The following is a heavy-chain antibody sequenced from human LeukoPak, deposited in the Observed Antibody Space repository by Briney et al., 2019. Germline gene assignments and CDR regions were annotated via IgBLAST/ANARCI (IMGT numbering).Heavy chain of an antibody. CDR3: ARSMQVNGDYVWYYFDY. CDR1: GFTFSSYW. V-gene: IGHV3-74*01. CDR2: ISTDGSST. D-gene: IGHD4-17*01. J-gene: IGHJ4*02. Sequence: GGSLRLSCAASGFTFSSYWMHWVRQAPGKGLVWVSRISTDGSSTSYADSVKGRFTISRDNAKNSLFLQMNSLRAEDTAVYYCARSMQVNGDYVWYYFDYWGQGTLVTVSS.